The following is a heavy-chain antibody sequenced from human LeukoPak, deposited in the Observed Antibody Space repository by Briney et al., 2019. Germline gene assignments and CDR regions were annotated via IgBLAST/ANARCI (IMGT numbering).Heavy chain of an antibody. Sequence: SETLSLTCAVSGYSITSGYYWGWIRQPPGKGLEWIGSIYHSGSTYYNPSLKRRVTMSVDTSKNQFSLKVSSVTAADTAVYYCARQAIAATGNWFDPWGQGTLVTVSS. CDR3: ARQAIAATGNWFDP. D-gene: IGHD2-15*01. CDR1: GYSITSGYY. V-gene: IGHV4-38-2*01. CDR2: IYHSGST. J-gene: IGHJ5*02.